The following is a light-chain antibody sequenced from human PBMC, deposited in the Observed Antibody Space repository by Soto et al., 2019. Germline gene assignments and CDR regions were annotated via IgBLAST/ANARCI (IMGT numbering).Light chain of an antibody. CDR3: HQYNGFSLRT. V-gene: IGKV1-5*01. CDR1: QSIGIF. J-gene: IGKJ1*01. Sequence: MRKSPSTLSAYKGERATITCRASQSIGIFLSWYQQQPGHAPTLLIYDASTLATGVPSRFSGSGSGTEFTLTISSLQPDDFATYYCHQYNGFSLRTFGQGTNVDIK. CDR2: DAS.